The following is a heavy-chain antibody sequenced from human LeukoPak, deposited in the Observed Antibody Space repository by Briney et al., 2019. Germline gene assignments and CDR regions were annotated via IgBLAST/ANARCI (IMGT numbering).Heavy chain of an antibody. Sequence: PSETLSLTCTVSGGSISNYYWTWLRQPPGKGLEWIGYVYYTGNTNYNPSLKSRVTISLDTSKNQFSLKLSSMTAADTAVYYCARRVATYPLYYFVYWGQGTLVTVSS. V-gene: IGHV4-59*08. CDR1: GGSISNYY. CDR2: VYYTGNT. D-gene: IGHD5-12*01. J-gene: IGHJ4*02. CDR3: ARRVATYPLYYFVY.